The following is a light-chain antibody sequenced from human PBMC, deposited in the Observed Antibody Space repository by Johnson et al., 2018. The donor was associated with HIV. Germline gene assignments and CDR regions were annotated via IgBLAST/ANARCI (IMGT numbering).Light chain of an antibody. J-gene: IGLJ1*01. CDR1: NSNFGNYY. Sequence: QSVLTQPPSVSAAPGQKVTISCSGNNSNFGNYYLSWYQHLPGTAPKLLIYDNHKRPSGIPDRFSGSKSGTSATLAITGLQTGDEADYYCGSWDNSLSTGGVFGTGTKVTFL. CDR3: GSWDNSLSTGGV. CDR2: DNH. V-gene: IGLV1-51*01.